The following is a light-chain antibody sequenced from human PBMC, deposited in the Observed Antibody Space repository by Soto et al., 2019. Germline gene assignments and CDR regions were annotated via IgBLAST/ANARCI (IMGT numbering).Light chain of an antibody. Sequence: QSVLTQPASVSGSPGQSITISCTGTSSDVGSYNLVSWYQQHPGKAPKLMIYEGSKRPSGVSNRFSGSKSGNTASLTISGVQAEDEVDYYCCSYAGNSTYVFGTGTKVTVL. CDR3: CSYAGNSTYV. CDR1: SSDVGSYNL. J-gene: IGLJ1*01. CDR2: EGS. V-gene: IGLV2-23*01.